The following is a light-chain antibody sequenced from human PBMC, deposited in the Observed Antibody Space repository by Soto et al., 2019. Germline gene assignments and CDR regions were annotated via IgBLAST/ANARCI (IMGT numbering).Light chain of an antibody. CDR3: SSYTSSSTLEGV. Sequence: QSVLTQPASVSGSPGQSITISCTGTSSDVGGYNYVSWYQQHPGKAPELMIYEVSNRPSGVSNRFSGSKSGNTASLTISGLQAEDEADYYCSSYTSSSTLEGVFGTGTKATVL. J-gene: IGLJ1*01. CDR2: EVS. V-gene: IGLV2-14*01. CDR1: SSDVGGYNY.